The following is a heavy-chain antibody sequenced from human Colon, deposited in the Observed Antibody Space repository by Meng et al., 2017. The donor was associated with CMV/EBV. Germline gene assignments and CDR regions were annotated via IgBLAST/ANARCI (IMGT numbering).Heavy chain of an antibody. D-gene: IGHD1-1*01. CDR1: GFPIRSYG. CDR3: AKEGVEIEPFFDY. CDR2: IRHDGNTQ. Sequence: GESLKISCVASGFPIRSYGMHWVRQAPGRGLEWMAYIRHDGNTQYYADSLKGHFTVSRDNSKNTVYLQMDSLRVDDTAVYYCAKEGVEIEPFFDYWGQGTLVTVSS. V-gene: IGHV3-30*02. J-gene: IGHJ4*02.